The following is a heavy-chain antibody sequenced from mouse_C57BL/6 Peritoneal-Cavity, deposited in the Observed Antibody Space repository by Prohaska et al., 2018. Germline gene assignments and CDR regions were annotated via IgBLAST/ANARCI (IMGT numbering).Heavy chain of an antibody. CDR2: ISDGGSYT. CDR1: GFTFSSYA. D-gene: IGHD1-1*01. V-gene: IGHV5-4*01. J-gene: IGHJ4*01. CDR3: ARDPYYYGSSYYAMDY. Sequence: EVQLVESGGGLVKPGGSLKLSCAASGFTFSSYAMSWVRQTPEKRLEWVATISDGGSYTYYSDNVKGRFTISRDNAKNNLYLQMSHLKSEDTAMYYCARDPYYYGSSYYAMDYWGQGTSVTVSS.